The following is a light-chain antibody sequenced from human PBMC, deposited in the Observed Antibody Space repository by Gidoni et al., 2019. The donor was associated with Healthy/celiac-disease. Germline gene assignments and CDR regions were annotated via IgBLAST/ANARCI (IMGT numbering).Light chain of an antibody. CDR3: MQSLQLPPT. CDR2: EGS. V-gene: IGKV2D-29*01. Sequence: DILLTQTPLSLSVTPGQPASISCKSSQRLLHSNGKTYLYWYLQKPGQPQQLLFYEGSKWFSGVPDRFSSSGCGTDFTLKSSRVEAEDVGVYYCMQSLQLPPTFGQGTKVEIK. CDR1: QRLLHSNGKTY. J-gene: IGKJ1*01.